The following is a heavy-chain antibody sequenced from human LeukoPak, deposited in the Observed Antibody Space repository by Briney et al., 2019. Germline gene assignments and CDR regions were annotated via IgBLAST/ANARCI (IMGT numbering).Heavy chain of an antibody. V-gene: IGHV3-7*02. Sequence: GGSLRLSCAASGFTFRRYWMSWARQASGKGLEWVANIKQDGSEKYYVDSVKGRFTISRDNAKNSLYLQMNSLRAEDTAVYYCVGLGENYWGQGTLVTISS. J-gene: IGHJ4*02. CDR2: IKQDGSEK. CDR1: GFTFRRYW. CDR3: VGLGENY. D-gene: IGHD3-10*01.